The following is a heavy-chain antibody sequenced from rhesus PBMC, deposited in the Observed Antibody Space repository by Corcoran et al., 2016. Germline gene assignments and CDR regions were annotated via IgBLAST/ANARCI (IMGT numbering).Heavy chain of an antibody. Sequence: EVQLVESGGGLAKPGGSLRLSCVVSGFTSNDYWMCWVRQAPGEGLELISSMKNGGSSTYYADSVKGRFPISRENAKNTLYLQMDNLRPEDTAVYYCARDDGDSWGQGVLVTVSS. J-gene: IGHJ4*01. CDR1: GFTSNDYW. V-gene: IGHV3-28*02. D-gene: IGHD5-24*01. CDR3: ARDDGDS. CDR2: MKNGGSST.